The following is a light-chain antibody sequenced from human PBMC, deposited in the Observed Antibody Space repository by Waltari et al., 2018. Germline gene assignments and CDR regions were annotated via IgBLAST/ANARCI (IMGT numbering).Light chain of an antibody. J-gene: IGLJ2*01. CDR3: ATWDDSLGGVV. CDR1: SSNIGGNY. V-gene: IGLV1-47*01. Sequence: QSVLTQPPSASGTPGPRVTISCSGNSSNIGGNYVCWYQQVPGTAPKLLIYRDDQRPSGVPDIFSGSKSGTSASLAISGLRSEDESDYHCATWDDSLGGVVFGGGTKLTVL. CDR2: RDD.